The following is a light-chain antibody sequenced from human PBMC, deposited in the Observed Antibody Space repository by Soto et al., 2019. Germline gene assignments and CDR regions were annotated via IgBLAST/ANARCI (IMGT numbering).Light chain of an antibody. Sequence: VMTQSPATLSLSPGDRATLSCRGSQSVSSSYLAWYQQKTGQAPRLLIYGASSRATGIPDRLSGSGSGTDLNLTISRLEPEDFATYYCQKSYSTLITCGQGTRLEIK. V-gene: IGKV3D-20*02. CDR3: QKSYSTLIT. J-gene: IGKJ5*01. CDR1: QSVSSSY. CDR2: GAS.